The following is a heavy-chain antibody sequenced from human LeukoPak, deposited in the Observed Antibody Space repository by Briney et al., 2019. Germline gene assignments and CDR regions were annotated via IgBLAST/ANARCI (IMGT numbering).Heavy chain of an antibody. CDR2: IYYSGST. V-gene: IGHV4-59*01. J-gene: IGHJ4*02. CDR1: GGSISGYY. D-gene: IGHD2-15*01. CDR3: ARDSGSNFDY. Sequence: SETLSLTCAVSGGSISGYYWNWIRQPPGKGLEWIGYIYYSGSTNYNPSLKSRVTMSLDTSKNQFSLKLSSVTAADTAVYHCARDSGSNFDYWGQGTLVTVSS.